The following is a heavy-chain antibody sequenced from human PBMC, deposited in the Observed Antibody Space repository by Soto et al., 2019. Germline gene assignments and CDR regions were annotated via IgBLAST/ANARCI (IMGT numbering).Heavy chain of an antibody. Sequence: SETLSLTCVVSGYSVSSAYYWGWIRQPPGRGLEWIGSISHGGSSYYSPSLKSRLTISMDTSTNQVSLRLRSVTAADTAVYYCAITRPSEGRLLLGPRIDGFDIWGQGTMVTVSS. J-gene: IGHJ3*02. D-gene: IGHD3-22*01. V-gene: IGHV4-38-2*01. CDR1: GYSVSSAYY. CDR3: AITRPSEGRLLLGPRIDGFDI. CDR2: ISHGGSS.